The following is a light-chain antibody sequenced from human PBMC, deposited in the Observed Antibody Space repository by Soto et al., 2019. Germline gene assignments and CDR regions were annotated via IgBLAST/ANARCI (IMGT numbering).Light chain of an antibody. CDR3: QQYYSYPSWT. J-gene: IGKJ1*01. V-gene: IGKV1-8*01. Sequence: TITCRASQGISSYLAWYQQKPGKAPKLLIYAASTLQSGVPSRFSGSGSGTDFTLTISCLQSEDFATYYCQQYYSYPSWTFGQGTKVDIK. CDR1: QGISSY. CDR2: AAS.